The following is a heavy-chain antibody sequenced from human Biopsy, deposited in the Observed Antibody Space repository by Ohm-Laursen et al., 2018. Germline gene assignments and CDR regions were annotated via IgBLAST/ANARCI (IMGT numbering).Heavy chain of an antibody. CDR3: ARVGSGWAPFDK. CDR2: IFKDGNT. CDR1: GYSISSDYR. V-gene: IGHV4-38-2*01. D-gene: IGHD6-19*01. J-gene: IGHJ4*02. Sequence: SETLSLTCAVSGYSISSDYRWGWIRQAPGKTLEWLGNIFKDGNTHYNPSLRSRLIISIDTSKNQFSLMMTSVSGADTAMYFCARVGSGWAPFDKWGPGTLVTVSS.